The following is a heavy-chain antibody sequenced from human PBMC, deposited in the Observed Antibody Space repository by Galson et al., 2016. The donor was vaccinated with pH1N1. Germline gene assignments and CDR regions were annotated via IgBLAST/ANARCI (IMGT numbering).Heavy chain of an antibody. V-gene: IGHV3-33*01. D-gene: IGHD3-16*01. CDR2: IWYDGIRK. CDR1: GFTFSRHG. CDR3: ARAPPTLNKRGWAFVV. J-gene: IGHJ3*01. Sequence: SLRLSCATSGFTFSRHGMHWVRQAPGKGLEWVAVIWYDGIRKDYGDSVKGRFTISGDNSKNTVHLQMNSLRADDTAVYYCARAPPTLNKRGWAFVVWGQGTMVSVSP.